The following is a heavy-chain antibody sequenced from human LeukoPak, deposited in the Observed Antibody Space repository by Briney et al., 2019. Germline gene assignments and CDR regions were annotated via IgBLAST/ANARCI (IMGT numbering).Heavy chain of an antibody. Sequence: GGSLRLSCAASGLTFDDYAMHWVRQAPGKGLEWVSGISWNSGSIGYADSVKGRFTISRDNAKNSLYLQMNSLRAEDTAVYYCARDAADVTYDFWSGYLGYWGQGTLVTVSS. V-gene: IGHV3-9*01. J-gene: IGHJ4*02. CDR1: GLTFDDYA. D-gene: IGHD3-3*01. CDR2: ISWNSGSI. CDR3: ARDAADVTYDFWSGYLGY.